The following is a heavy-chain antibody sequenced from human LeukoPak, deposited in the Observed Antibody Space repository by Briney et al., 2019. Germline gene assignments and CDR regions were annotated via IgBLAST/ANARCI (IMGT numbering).Heavy chain of an antibody. Sequence: GGSLRLSCAASGFTFSSYAMNWVRQAPGKGLEWVSAISGSGGSTYYADSVKGRFTISRDNSKNTLYLQMNSLRAEDTAVYYCAKDKGYSSGYAHFDYWGQGTLVTVSS. D-gene: IGHD6-19*01. J-gene: IGHJ4*02. CDR3: AKDKGYSSGYAHFDY. CDR2: ISGSGGST. CDR1: GFTFSSYA. V-gene: IGHV3-23*01.